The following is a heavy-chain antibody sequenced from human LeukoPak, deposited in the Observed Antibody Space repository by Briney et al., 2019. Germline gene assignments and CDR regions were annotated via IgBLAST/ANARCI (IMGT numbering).Heavy chain of an antibody. J-gene: IGHJ6*03. Sequence: SVKVSCKASGGTFSSYAISWVRQAPGQGLEWMGGIIPIFGTANYAQKFQGRVTMTRNTSISTAYMELSSLRSEDTAVYYCARDYYYDSSGYYFGYYYYYYMDVWGKGTTVTVSS. D-gene: IGHD3-22*01. CDR2: IIPIFGTA. CDR3: ARDYYYDSSGYYFGYYYYYYMDV. V-gene: IGHV1-69*05. CDR1: GGTFSSYA.